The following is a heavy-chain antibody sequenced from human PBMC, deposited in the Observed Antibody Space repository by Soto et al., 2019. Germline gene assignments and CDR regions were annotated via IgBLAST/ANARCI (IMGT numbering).Heavy chain of an antibody. CDR1: GFTFSNYA. CDR3: ARGLRDFDWRLPFGY. V-gene: IGHV3-23*01. CDR2: ISGSGSST. Sequence: LRLSCAASGFTFSNYAMSWVRQAPGKGLEWVSAISGSGSSTYYADSVKGRFTISRDNSKNTLYLQMGSLRVEDTAVYYCARGLRDFDWRLPFGYWGQGTLVTVSS. D-gene: IGHD3-9*01. J-gene: IGHJ4*02.